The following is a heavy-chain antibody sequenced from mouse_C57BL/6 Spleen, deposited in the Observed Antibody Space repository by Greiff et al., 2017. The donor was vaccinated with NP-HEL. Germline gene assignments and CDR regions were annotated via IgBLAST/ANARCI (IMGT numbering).Heavy chain of an antibody. CDR1: GYTFTDYY. V-gene: IGHV1-76*01. CDR3: ARWGHYDGSFDY. Sequence: QVQLQQSGAELVRPGASVKLSCKASGYTFTDYYINWVKQRPGQGLEWIARIYPGSGNTYYNEKFKGKATLTAEKSSSTAYMQLSSLTSEDSAVYFCARWGHYDGSFDYWGQGTLVTVSA. J-gene: IGHJ3*01. D-gene: IGHD2-3*01. CDR2: IYPGSGNT.